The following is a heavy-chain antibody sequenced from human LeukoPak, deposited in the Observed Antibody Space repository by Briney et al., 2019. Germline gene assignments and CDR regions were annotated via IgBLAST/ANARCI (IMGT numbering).Heavy chain of an antibody. V-gene: IGHV3-23*01. D-gene: IGHD2-15*01. CDR1: GFTFSSFA. J-gene: IGHJ6*02. Sequence: GSLRLSCAASGFTFSSFAMSWVRQAPEKGLEWVSVISDSGTSAYYADSVKGRFTISRDNSKNTLYLQMNSLRAEDTAIYYCAKGKDGYYYHGMDVWGQGTTVTVSS. CDR3: AKGKDGYYYHGMDV. CDR2: ISDSGTSA.